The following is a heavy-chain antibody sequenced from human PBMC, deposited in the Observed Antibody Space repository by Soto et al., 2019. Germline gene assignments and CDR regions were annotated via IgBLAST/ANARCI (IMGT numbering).Heavy chain of an antibody. Sequence: PGESLKISCAASGFTFSSYAIHWVRQAPGKGLEWVAHISTSGSNRYYADSVKGRFTISRDNSKSTLYLQMNSLRAEDTAVYYCASRSSGWYFDYWGQGTLVTVSS. D-gene: IGHD6-19*01. CDR1: GFTFSSYA. CDR2: ISTSGSNR. V-gene: IGHV3-30-3*01. CDR3: ASRSSGWYFDY. J-gene: IGHJ4*02.